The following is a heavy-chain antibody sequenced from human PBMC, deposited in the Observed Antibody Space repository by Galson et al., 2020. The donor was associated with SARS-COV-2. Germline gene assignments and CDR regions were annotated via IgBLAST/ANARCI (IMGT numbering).Heavy chain of an antibody. Sequence: SETLSLTCAVSGGSISSTNWWSWVRQPPGKGLEWIGEIYHTGTTNDNPSLESRLTISVDKSKNQFSLRLGSVTAADTAVYYCARHAAGAAAGTWALSSWGQGTLVTVSS. J-gene: IGHJ5*02. CDR2: IYHTGTT. D-gene: IGHD6-13*01. V-gene: IGHV4-4*02. CDR3: ARHAAGAAAGTWALSS. CDR1: GGSISSTNW.